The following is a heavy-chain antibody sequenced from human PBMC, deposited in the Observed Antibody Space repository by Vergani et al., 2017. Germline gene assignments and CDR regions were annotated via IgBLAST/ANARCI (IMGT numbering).Heavy chain of an antibody. V-gene: IGHV4-34*01. CDR1: GGYLSGYY. D-gene: IGHD3-3*01. CDR3: ARVQELYDCWGGYRVVYDYYINV. J-gene: IGHJ6*03. Sequence: QVQLQQWGAGLLKPSETLSLTCAVYGGYLSGYYWRWIRQPPGKGLEWIGEINHSGSTNYNPSLKSRVTISVDTSKNQFSLKLSSVTAPGTPVYYCARVQELYDCWGGYRVVYDYYINVWGKGTLVTVSS. CDR2: INHSGST.